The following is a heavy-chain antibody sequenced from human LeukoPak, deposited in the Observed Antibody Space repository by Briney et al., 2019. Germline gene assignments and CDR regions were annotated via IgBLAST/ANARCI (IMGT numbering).Heavy chain of an antibody. Sequence: GGSLRLSCAASGFTFSTFSRSWMSWVRQAPGKGLEWVAFIRYDGSNKYYADSVKGRFTISRDNSKNTLYLQTNSLRAEDTAVYYCAKRAYSTALDYWGQGTLVTVSS. CDR3: AKRAYSTALDY. CDR2: IRYDGSNK. V-gene: IGHV3-30*02. D-gene: IGHD6-13*01. CDR1: GFTFSTFSRSW. J-gene: IGHJ4*02.